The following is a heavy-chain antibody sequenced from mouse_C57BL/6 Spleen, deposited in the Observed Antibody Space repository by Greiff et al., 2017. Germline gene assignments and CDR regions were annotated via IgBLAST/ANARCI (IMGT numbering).Heavy chain of an antibody. CDR2: ISDGGSYT. J-gene: IGHJ2*01. CDR3: ARDRGYFDY. CDR1: GFTFSSYA. Sequence: DVQLVESGGGLVKPGGSLKLSCAASGFTFSSYAMSWVRQTPEKRLEWVATISDGGSYTYYPDNVKGRFTISRDNAKNNLYLQMSHLKSEDTAMYYCARDRGYFDYWGQGTTLTVAS. V-gene: IGHV5-4*01.